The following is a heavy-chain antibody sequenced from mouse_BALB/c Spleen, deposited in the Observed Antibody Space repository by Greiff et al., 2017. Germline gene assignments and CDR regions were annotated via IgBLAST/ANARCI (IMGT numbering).Heavy chain of an antibody. V-gene: IGHV5-6*01. CDR1: GFTFSSYG. Sequence: EVQLQESGGDLVKPGGSLKLSCAASGFTFSSYGMSWVRQTPDKRLEWVATISSGGSYTYYPDSVKGRFTISRDNAKNTLYLQMSSLKSEDTAMYYCARRNYGNPSYFDYWGQGTTLTVSS. CDR3: ARRNYGNPSYFDY. CDR2: ISSGGSYT. J-gene: IGHJ2*01. D-gene: IGHD2-1*01.